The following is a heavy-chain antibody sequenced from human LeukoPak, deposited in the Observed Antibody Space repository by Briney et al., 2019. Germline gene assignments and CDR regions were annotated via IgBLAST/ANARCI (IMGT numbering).Heavy chain of an antibody. CDR3: PRHSGPLPAMGFASDY. Sequence: PGGSLRLSCAASGFTFSSYSMNWVRQAPGKGLEWVSSISSSSSYIYYADSVKGRFTISRDNAKNSLYLQMNSLRAEDTAVYYCPRHSGPLPAMGFASDYWGQGTLVTVSS. CDR2: ISSSSSYI. V-gene: IGHV3-21*01. CDR1: GFTFSSYS. J-gene: IGHJ4*02. D-gene: IGHD5-18*01.